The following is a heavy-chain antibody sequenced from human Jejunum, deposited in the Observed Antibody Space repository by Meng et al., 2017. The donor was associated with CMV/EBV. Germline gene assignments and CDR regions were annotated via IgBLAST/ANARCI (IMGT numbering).Heavy chain of an antibody. V-gene: IGHV4-31*03. Sequence: QVQLEESGPGLVKPSQTPHLTCTVSGDSISSGGYYWSWIRHLPGKGLEWIGYIYRSGGTHYNTSLKSRVTISVDTSKNQFSLNMISVTAADAAVYSCGRGPLSGYAIDYWGQGILVTVSS. J-gene: IGHJ4*02. CDR2: IYRSGGT. CDR3: GRGPLSGYAIDY. CDR1: GDSISSGGYY. D-gene: IGHD5-12*01.